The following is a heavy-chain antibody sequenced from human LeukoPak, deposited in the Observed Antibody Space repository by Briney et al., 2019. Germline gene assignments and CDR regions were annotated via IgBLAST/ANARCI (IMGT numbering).Heavy chain of an antibody. J-gene: IGHJ4*01. V-gene: IGHV3-7*01. CDR1: GFTFSSYS. CDR3: VRDLSSGWAY. Sequence: GGSLRLSCAASGFTFSSYSMNWVRQAPGKGLEWVANVMKDGIDKYYVTSVRGRFSVSRDNGKNSLSLQMNSLTVDDTARYYCVRDLSSGWAYWGQGTVVTVSS. D-gene: IGHD3-22*01. CDR2: VMKDGIDK.